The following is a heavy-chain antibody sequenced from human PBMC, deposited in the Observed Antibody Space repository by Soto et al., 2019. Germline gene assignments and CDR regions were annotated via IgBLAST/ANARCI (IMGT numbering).Heavy chain of an antibody. D-gene: IGHD3-10*01. CDR2: ISGSGGST. CDR1: GFTFSSYA. CDR3: AKGQVLGMVRGADYYYGMDV. V-gene: IGHV3-23*01. J-gene: IGHJ6*02. Sequence: QSEGSLRLSCAASGFTFSSYAMSWVRQAPGKGLEWVSAISGSGGSTYYADSVKVRFTISRDSSENTLYLQMNSMRSEETAVYYCAKGQVLGMVRGADYYYGMDVWGQRTMVTGSS.